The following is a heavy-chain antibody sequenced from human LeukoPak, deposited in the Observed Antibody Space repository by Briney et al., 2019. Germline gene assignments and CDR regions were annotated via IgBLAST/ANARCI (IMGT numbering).Heavy chain of an antibody. D-gene: IGHD6-13*01. CDR1: GFTFSSYA. V-gene: IGHV3-23*01. CDR2: ISGSGGST. Sequence: GGSLRLSCAASGFTFSSYAMSWVRQAPGKGLEWDSAISGSGGSTYYADSVKGRFTISRDNSKNTLYLQMNSLRAEDTAVYYCAKDLGYSSSWRGENYWGQGTLVTVSS. J-gene: IGHJ4*02. CDR3: AKDLGYSSSWRGENY.